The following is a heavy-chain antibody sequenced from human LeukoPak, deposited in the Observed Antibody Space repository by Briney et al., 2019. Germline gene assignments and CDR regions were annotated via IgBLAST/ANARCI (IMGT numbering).Heavy chain of an antibody. Sequence: LGASVKVSCKASGYTFTSYGISWVRQAPGQGLEWMGWIIPKSGGTNYAQNFQGRVTMTRDTSTSTAYMELSRLRSDDTAVYYCARDQGINFRRCDYWGQGTRVTVSP. CDR1: GYTFTSYG. D-gene: IGHD2-15*01. J-gene: IGHJ4*02. CDR3: ARDQGINFRRCDY. CDR2: IIPKSGGT. V-gene: IGHV1-2*02.